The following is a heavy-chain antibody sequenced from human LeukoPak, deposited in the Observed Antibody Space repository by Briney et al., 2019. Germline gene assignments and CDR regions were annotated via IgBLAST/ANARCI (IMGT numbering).Heavy chain of an antibody. CDR3: ARDWQQLVAILDY. J-gene: IGHJ4*02. CDR2: INPNSGGT. V-gene: IGHV1-2*02. D-gene: IGHD6-13*01. CDR1: GYTFTGYY. Sequence: ASVKVSCKASGYTFTGYYMHWVRQAPGQGLEWMGWINPNSGGTNYAQKFQGRVTMTRDTSISTAYMELSRLRSDDTAVYYCARDWQQLVAILDYWGQGTLVTVSS.